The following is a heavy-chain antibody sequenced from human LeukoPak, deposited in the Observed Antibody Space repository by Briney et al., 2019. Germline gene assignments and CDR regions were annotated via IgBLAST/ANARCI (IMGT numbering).Heavy chain of an antibody. CDR3: ARGPSGYAPTDH. CDR2: IIPIFGTA. J-gene: IGHJ4*02. CDR1: GGTFSSYA. Sequence: SVKVFCEASGGTFSSYAISWVRQAPGQGLEWMGRIIPIFGTANYAQKFQGRVTITTDESTSTAYMELSSLRSEDTAVYYCARGPSGYAPTDHWGQGTLVTVSS. V-gene: IGHV1-69*05. D-gene: IGHD5-12*01.